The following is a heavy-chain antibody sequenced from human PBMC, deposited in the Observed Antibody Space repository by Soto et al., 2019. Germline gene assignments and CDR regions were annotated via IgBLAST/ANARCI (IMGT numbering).Heavy chain of an antibody. CDR1: GDSVSSSSTA. V-gene: IGHV6-1*01. Sequence: SQTLPLTCAISGDSVSSSSTAWNCIRQSPSRGLEWLGRTYYRSKWYNDFAVSVESRMTINPDTSKNHFSLQLNSVTPEDTAVYYCARGTNWYFDYWGQGTLVTVSS. D-gene: IGHD1-1*01. CDR3: ARGTNWYFDY. J-gene: IGHJ4*02. CDR2: TYYRSKWYN.